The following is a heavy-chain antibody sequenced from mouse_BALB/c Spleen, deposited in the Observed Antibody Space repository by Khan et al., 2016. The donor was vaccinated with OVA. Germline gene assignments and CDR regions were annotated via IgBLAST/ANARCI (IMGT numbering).Heavy chain of an antibody. Sequence: EVELVESGGGLVQPGGSLRLSCATSGFTFTDYYMNWVRQPPGKALEWLGFIRKKASGYTTEYSPSVKGGFTISRDNSQSILYLQMNTLRAEDSATYYGARVDYGYGFAYWGQGTLVTVSA. CDR1: GFTFTDYY. CDR3: ARVDYGYGFAY. D-gene: IGHD1-2*01. CDR2: IRKKASGYTT. J-gene: IGHJ3*01. V-gene: IGHV7-3*02.